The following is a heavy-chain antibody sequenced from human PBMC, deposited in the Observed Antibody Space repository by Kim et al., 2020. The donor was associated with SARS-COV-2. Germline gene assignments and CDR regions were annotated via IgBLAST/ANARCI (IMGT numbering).Heavy chain of an antibody. CDR1: GYTFISYS. CDR2: INTNTGNP. CDR3: REGGVLNWYLVP. J-gene: IGHJ2*01. Sequence: ASVKVSCKASGYTFISYSMNWVRQAPGQGLEWMGWINTNTGNPTYAQGFTGRFVFSLDTSVSTAFLQTATLKLGAPAVFSCREGGVLNWYLVPWARGPL. V-gene: IGHV7-4-1*01. D-gene: IGHD3-16*01.